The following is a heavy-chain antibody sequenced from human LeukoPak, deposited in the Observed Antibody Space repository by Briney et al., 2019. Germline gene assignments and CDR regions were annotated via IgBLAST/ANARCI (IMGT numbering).Heavy chain of an antibody. Sequence: GGSLRLSCAASGFTFNYRDMSCVRQAPGKGLEWVSAISDKGDSTYYADSVKGRFTISRDNSKNTLYLQMSSLRADVTAVYCCARRGTYFGGFDYWGQGTLVTVSS. CDR3: ARRGTYFGGFDY. J-gene: IGHJ4*02. CDR1: GFTFNYRD. CDR2: ISDKGDST. D-gene: IGHD1-26*01. V-gene: IGHV3-23*01.